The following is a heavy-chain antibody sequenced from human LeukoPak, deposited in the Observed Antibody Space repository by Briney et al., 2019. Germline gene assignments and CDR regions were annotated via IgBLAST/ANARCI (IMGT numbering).Heavy chain of an antibody. V-gene: IGHV1-46*01. Sequence: ASVKVSCKASGYTFTSYYMHWVRQAPGQGLEWMAIINPSGGSTNYARKFQGRVTMTRDTSTSTVYMELTSLRSEDTAVYYCARDPRPSYDSSDYYYPGDYWGQGTLVTVSS. J-gene: IGHJ4*02. CDR3: ARDPRPSYDSSDYYYPGDY. CDR2: INPSGGST. D-gene: IGHD3-22*01. CDR1: GYTFTSYY.